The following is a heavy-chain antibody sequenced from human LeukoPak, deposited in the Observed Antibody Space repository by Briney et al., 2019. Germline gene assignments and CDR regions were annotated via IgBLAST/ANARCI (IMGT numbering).Heavy chain of an antibody. J-gene: IGHJ4*02. CDR1: GFTFSSYS. Sequence: GGSLRLSCAASGFTFSSYSMNWVRQAPGKGLEWVSSISSSSSYICYADSVKGRFTISRDNAKNSLYLQMNSLRAEDTAVYYCARALTLGIAVAGTFAGWGQGTLVTVSS. CDR3: ARALTLGIAVAGTFAG. D-gene: IGHD6-19*01. V-gene: IGHV3-21*01. CDR2: ISSSSSYI.